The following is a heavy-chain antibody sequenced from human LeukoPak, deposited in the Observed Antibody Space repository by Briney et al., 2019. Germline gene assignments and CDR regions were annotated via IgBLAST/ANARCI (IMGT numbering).Heavy chain of an antibody. CDR1: GYTFTSYG. CDR2: ISAYNGNT. V-gene: IGHV1-18*01. Sequence: ASVKVSCKASGYTFTSYGISWVRQAPGQGLEWMGWISAYNGNTNYAQKLQGRVTMTTDTSTSTAYMELRKQTSDDAAVYYCAGGMRSEDWFDPWGQGTLVTASS. D-gene: IGHD1-26*01. CDR3: AGGMRSEDWFDP. J-gene: IGHJ5*02.